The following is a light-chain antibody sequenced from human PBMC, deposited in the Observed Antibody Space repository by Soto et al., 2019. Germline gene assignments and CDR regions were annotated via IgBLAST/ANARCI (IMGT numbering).Light chain of an antibody. V-gene: IGLV1-40*01. CDR1: TSNIGAGYD. Sequence: QSVLTQPPSVSGAPGQRVTFSCTGSTSNIGAGYDVHWYQQLPGTSPKLLLFGNSKRPSGVPDRFSASRSGSSASLAITGLQAEDEADYYCQTYDSSLSGSYVFGSGSKVTVL. CDR2: GNS. J-gene: IGLJ1*01. CDR3: QTYDSSLSGSYV.